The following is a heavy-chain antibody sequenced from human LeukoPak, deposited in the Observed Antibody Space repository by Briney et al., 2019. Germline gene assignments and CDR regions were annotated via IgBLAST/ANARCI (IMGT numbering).Heavy chain of an antibody. CDR1: GGSISSYY. J-gene: IGHJ4*02. CDR3: ARGMITMVRGEFDY. Sequence: SETLSLTCTVSGGSISSYYWSWIRQPPGKGLEWMGYIYYSGSTNYNPSLKSRVTISVDTSKNQFSLKLSSVTAADTAVYYCARGMITMVRGEFDYWGQGTLVTVSS. CDR2: IYYSGST. V-gene: IGHV4-59*01. D-gene: IGHD3-10*01.